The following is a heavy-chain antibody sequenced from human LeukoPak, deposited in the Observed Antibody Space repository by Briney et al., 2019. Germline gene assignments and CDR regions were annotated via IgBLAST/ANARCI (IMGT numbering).Heavy chain of an antibody. J-gene: IGHJ4*02. CDR3: AHSSGYAYGLDY. CDR1: GFTFSDYA. Sequence: GGSLRLSCAASGFTFSDYAMNWVRQAPGKGLEWVPSISPSSSYIYYADSVRGRFTISRDNAENSVFLQMDSLRAEDTAVYYCAHSSGYAYGLDYWGQGTLVTVSS. V-gene: IGHV3-21*01. CDR2: ISPSSSYI. D-gene: IGHD5-18*01.